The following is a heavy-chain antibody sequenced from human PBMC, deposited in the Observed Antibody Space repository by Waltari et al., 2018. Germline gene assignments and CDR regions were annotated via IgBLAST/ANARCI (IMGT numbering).Heavy chain of an antibody. D-gene: IGHD3-16*01. CDR1: GFTFSSYS. Sequence: EVQLVESGGGLVKPGGSLRLSCAASGFTFSSYSMNWVRQAPGKGLEWVSSISSSSSYIYYVDSVKGRFTISRDNAKNSLYLQMNSLRAEDTAVYYCARVFTGSLDYWGQGTLVTVSS. J-gene: IGHJ4*02. CDR3: ARVFTGSLDY. V-gene: IGHV3-21*01. CDR2: ISSSSSYI.